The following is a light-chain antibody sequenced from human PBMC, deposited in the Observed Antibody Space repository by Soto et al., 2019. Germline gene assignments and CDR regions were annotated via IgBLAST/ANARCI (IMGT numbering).Light chain of an antibody. CDR3: QHYNTWPWT. CDR1: QSVGSD. J-gene: IGKJ1*01. CDR2: GAS. V-gene: IGKV3-15*01. Sequence: EIVLTQSPGTLPLSPGERATLSCRASQSVGSDYLAWYQQKPGQAPRLLISGASTRAAGIPARFSGSGSGTEFTLTISSLQSEDFAVYYCQHYNTWPWTFGQGTKVDIK.